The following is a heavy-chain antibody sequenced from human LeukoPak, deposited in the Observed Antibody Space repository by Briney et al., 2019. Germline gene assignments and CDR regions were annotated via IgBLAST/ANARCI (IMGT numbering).Heavy chain of an antibody. Sequence: SVTVSCKASGGTFSSYAISWVRQAPGQGLEWMGGIIPMFGTANYAQKFQGRVTITTDESTSTAYMELSSLRSEDTAVYYCASFLYSGYEPNDAFDIWGQGTMVTVSS. CDR3: ASFLYSGYEPNDAFDI. CDR1: GGTFSSYA. D-gene: IGHD5-12*01. V-gene: IGHV1-69*05. J-gene: IGHJ3*02. CDR2: IIPMFGTA.